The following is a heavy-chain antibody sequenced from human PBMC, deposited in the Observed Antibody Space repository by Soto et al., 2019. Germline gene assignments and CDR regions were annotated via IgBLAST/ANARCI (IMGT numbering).Heavy chain of an antibody. J-gene: IGHJ6*02. Sequence: QVQLVQSGAEVKKPGSSVKVSCKASGGTFSSHAISWVRQAPGQGLEWMGGIIPIFGTANYAQKFQGRVTITADESTRTAYMELSSLRSEDTAVYYCAREGIRDIVVVIAATLGGMDVWGLGTTVTVSS. D-gene: IGHD2-15*01. CDR1: GGTFSSHA. V-gene: IGHV1-69*12. CDR2: IIPIFGTA. CDR3: AREGIRDIVVVIAATLGGMDV.